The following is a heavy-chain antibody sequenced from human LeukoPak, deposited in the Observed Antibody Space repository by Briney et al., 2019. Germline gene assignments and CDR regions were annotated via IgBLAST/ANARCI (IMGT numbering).Heavy chain of an antibody. CDR2: INHSGST. CDR3: AVGAIFPYAEYFQH. V-gene: IGHV4-34*01. J-gene: IGHJ1*01. CDR1: GGSFSGYY. D-gene: IGHD1-26*01. Sequence: SETLSLTCAVYGGSFSGYYWSWIRQPPGKGLEWIGEINHSGSTNYNPSLKSRVTISVDTSKNQFSLKLSSVTAADTAVYYCAVGAIFPYAEYFQHWGQGTLVTVSS.